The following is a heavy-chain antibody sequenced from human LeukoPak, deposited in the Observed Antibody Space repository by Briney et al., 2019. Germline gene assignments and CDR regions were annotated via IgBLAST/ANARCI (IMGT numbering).Heavy chain of an antibody. V-gene: IGHV4-61*03. J-gene: IGHJ4*02. CDR2: IYYTGKT. CDR1: GDSVSNGNYY. Sequence: SETLSLTCTVSGDSVSNGNYYWSWLRQPPGKALEWIGYIYYTGKTYYNPSLEGRVTILVDTSRNHFSVKLSSVTAADTAVYYCERSQNYYGSGDYWSQGTLVTVSS. CDR3: ERSQNYYGSGDY. D-gene: IGHD3-10*01.